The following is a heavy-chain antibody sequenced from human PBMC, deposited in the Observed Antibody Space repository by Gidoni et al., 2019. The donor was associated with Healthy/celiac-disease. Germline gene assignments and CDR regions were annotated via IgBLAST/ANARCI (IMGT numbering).Heavy chain of an antibody. Sequence: EVQLLESGGGLVQPGGSLRLSCAASGFTFSRYAMSWVRQAPGKGMEWVSAISGSGGSTYYADSVKGRFTISRDNSKNTLYLQMNSLRAEDTAVYYCAKDYDFWSGYYPDAFDIWGQGTMVTVSS. J-gene: IGHJ3*02. CDR1: GFTFSRYA. V-gene: IGHV3-23*01. CDR3: AKDYDFWSGYYPDAFDI. D-gene: IGHD3-3*01. CDR2: ISGSGGST.